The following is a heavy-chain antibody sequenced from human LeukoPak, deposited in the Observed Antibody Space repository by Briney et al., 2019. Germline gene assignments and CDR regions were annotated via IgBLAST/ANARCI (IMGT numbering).Heavy chain of an antibody. D-gene: IGHD3-10*01. V-gene: IGHV4-59*12. CDR1: GGSISSYY. Sequence: SETLSPTCTVSGGSISSYYWSWIRQPPGKGLEWIGYIYYSGSTNYNPSLKSRVTISVDTSKNQFSLKLSSVTAADTAVYYCARGRGNMVRGVIYYFDYWGQGTLVTVSS. J-gene: IGHJ4*02. CDR3: ARGRGNMVRGVIYYFDY. CDR2: IYYSGST.